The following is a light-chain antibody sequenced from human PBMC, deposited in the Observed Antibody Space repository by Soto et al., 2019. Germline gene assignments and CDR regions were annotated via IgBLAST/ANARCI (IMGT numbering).Light chain of an antibody. CDR2: GAS. CDR1: QSVSSSY. J-gene: IGKJ4*01. CDR3: QQYSSSPLT. V-gene: IGKV3-20*01. Sequence: EIVLTQAPGTLSLSPGERATLSCRASQSVSSSYLAWYQQKPGQAPRLLIYGASSRATGIPDRFSGSGSGTDFTLTISRLEPEDFAVYYCQQYSSSPLTFDGGTKVDIK.